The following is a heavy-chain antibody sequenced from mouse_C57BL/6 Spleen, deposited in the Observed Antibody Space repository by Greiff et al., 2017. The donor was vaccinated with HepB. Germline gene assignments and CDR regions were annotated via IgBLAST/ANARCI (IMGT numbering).Heavy chain of an antibody. V-gene: IGHV14-4*01. CDR3: TTRGYDVWFAY. CDR2: IDPENGDT. D-gene: IGHD2-2*01. J-gene: IGHJ3*01. Sequence: EVKLVESGAELVRPGASVKLSCTASGFNIKDDYMHWVKQRPEQGLEWIGWIDPENGDTEYASKFQGKATITADTSSNTAYLQLSSLTSEDTAVYYCTTRGYDVWFAYWGQGTLVTVSA. CDR1: GFNIKDDY.